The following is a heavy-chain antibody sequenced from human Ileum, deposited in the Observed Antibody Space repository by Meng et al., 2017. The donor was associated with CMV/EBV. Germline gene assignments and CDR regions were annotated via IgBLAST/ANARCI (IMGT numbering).Heavy chain of an antibody. CDR1: GFTFSSYA. J-gene: IGHJ6*02. Sequence: LSLTCAASGFTFSSYAMHWVRQAPGKGLEWVAVISYGGSNKYYADSVKGRFTISRDNSKNTLYLQMNSLRAEDTAVYYCARAGGYCSSTSCYSGDYYYGMDVWGQGTTVTVSS. D-gene: IGHD2-2*02. CDR2: ISYGGSNK. CDR3: ARAGGYCSSTSCYSGDYYYGMDV. V-gene: IGHV3-30-3*01.